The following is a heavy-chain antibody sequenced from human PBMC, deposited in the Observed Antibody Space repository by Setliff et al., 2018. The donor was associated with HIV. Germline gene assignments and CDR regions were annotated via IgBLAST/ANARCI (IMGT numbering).Heavy chain of an antibody. D-gene: IGHD4-17*01. J-gene: IGHJ6*02. CDR2: IYHSGST. Sequence: SETLSLTCAVSGGSITRSNWWSWVRQPPGKGLECIGEIYHSGSTKYNPALKSRVIISVDKSKNQFSLKLSSVTAADTAVYYCARDSPLNDYGDYGLGYYGMDVWGQGTTVTVSS. CDR1: GGSITRSNW. CDR3: ARDSPLNDYGDYGLGYYGMDV. V-gene: IGHV4-4*02.